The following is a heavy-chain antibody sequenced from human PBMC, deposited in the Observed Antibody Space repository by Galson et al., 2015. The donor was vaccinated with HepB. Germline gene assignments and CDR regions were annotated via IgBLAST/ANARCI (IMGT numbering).Heavy chain of an antibody. J-gene: IGHJ2*01. D-gene: IGHD4-17*01. CDR1: EFTFSDYY. CDR2: ISSSTIYT. V-gene: IGHV3-11*06. CDR3: ARVADSDYGDHAHFDS. Sequence: SLRLSCAASEFTFSDYYMSWIRQAPGKGLEWLSYISSSTIYTNYADSVKGRFTISRDNVKNSMYLQMNSLRAEDTAVYYCARVADSDYGDHAHFDSWGRGTLVTVSS.